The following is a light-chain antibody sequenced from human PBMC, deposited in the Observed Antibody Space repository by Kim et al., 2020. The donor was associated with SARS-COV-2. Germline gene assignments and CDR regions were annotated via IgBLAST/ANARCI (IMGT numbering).Light chain of an antibody. CDR1: QSVSRRF. Sequence: EIVLTQSPGTLSLSPGERATLSCRASQSVSRRFLAWYQQKPGQAPRLLIYAASRRATGIPDRFSGSGSGADFTLTISRLEPEDFAVYYCQQYGTSPYTFGQGTKLEI. CDR3: QQYGTSPYT. J-gene: IGKJ2*01. V-gene: IGKV3-20*01. CDR2: AAS.